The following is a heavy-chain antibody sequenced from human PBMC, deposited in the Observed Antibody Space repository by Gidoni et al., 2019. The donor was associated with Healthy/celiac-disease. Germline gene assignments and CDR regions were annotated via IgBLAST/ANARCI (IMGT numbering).Heavy chain of an antibody. CDR3: ARDRYSGYDYDY. CDR1: GYTFTSYG. Sequence: QVQLVHSGAEVKKPRASVKVSCTASGYTFTSYGISWVRQAPGQGLEWMGWISAYHGNTNYAQKLQGRVTMTTDTSTSTAYMELRSLRSDDTAVYYCARDRYSGYDYDYWGQGTLVTVSS. J-gene: IGHJ4*02. D-gene: IGHD5-12*01. V-gene: IGHV1-18*04. CDR2: ISAYHGNT.